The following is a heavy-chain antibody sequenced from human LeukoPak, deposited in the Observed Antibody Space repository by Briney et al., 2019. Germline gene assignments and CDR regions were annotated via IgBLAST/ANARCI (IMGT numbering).Heavy chain of an antibody. CDR2: IYHSGST. Sequence: PSVTLSLTCAVSGYSISSGYYWGWIREPPGKGLEWIGSIYHSGSTYYNPSLKSRVTISVDTSKNQFSLKLSSVTAADTAVYYCARDLTPAAGDYWGQGTLVTVSS. CDR3: ARDLTPAAGDY. V-gene: IGHV4-38-2*02. J-gene: IGHJ4*02. D-gene: IGHD6-13*01. CDR1: GYSISSGYY.